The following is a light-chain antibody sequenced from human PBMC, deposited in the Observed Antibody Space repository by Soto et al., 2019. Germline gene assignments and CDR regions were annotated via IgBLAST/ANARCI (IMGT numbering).Light chain of an antibody. CDR2: EVS. CDR3: SSHGGANNFYV. CDR1: SSDIGAYNY. V-gene: IGLV2-8*01. J-gene: IGLJ1*01. Sequence: QSVLTQPPSASGSRGQSVTISCTGTSSDIGAYNYVSWYQQHPGKVPKLMIYEVSKRPSGVPDRFSASKSGNTASLTVSGLQAEDEADYYCSSHGGANNFYVFGTGTRSPS.